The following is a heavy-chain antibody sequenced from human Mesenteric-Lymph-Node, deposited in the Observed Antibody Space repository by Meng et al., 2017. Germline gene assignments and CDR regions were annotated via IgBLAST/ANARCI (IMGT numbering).Heavy chain of an antibody. D-gene: IGHD1-14*01. V-gene: IGHV4-28*03. J-gene: IGHJ5*02. Sequence: QVQLQEWGPGLVKLSDPLSLTCAVSGYSIRSSNWWVWIRQPPGKGLEWIGYIYYSGSTDYNPSLKSRVTMSVDTSKNQFSLKLSSVTAADTAVYYCARAEYYNWFDPWGQGTLVTVSS. CDR2: IYYSGST. CDR3: ARAEYYNWFDP. CDR1: GYSIRSSNW.